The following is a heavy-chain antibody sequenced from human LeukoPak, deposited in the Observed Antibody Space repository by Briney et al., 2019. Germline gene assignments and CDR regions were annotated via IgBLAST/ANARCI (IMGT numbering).Heavy chain of an antibody. CDR1: GGSISSYY. CDR2: IYYSGST. Sequence: PSETLSLTCTVSGGSISSYYWSWIRQPPGKGLEWIGYIYYSGSTNYTPSLKSRVTISVDTSKNQFSLKLSSVTAADTAVYYCARASTATGSNGFDYWGQGTLVTVSS. J-gene: IGHJ4*02. V-gene: IGHV4-59*01. CDR3: ARASTATGSNGFDY. D-gene: IGHD2-8*01.